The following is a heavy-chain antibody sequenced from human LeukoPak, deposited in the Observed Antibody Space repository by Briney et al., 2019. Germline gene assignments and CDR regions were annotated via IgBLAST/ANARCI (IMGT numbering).Heavy chain of an antibody. CDR3: ARGGRYFDWTVATAIRPFDY. J-gene: IGHJ4*02. CDR2: INHSGST. V-gene: IGHV4-34*01. Sequence: SETLSLTCAVYGGSFSGYYWSWIRQPPGKGLEWIGEINHSGSTNYNPSLKSRVTISVDTSKNQFSLKLSSVTAADTAVYYCARGGRYFDWTVATAIRPFDYWGQGTLVTVSS. CDR1: GGSFSGYY. D-gene: IGHD2-21*02.